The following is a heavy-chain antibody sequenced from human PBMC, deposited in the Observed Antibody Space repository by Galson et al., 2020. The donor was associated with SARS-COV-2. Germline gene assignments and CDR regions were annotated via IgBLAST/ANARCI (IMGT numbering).Heavy chain of an antibody. CDR3: ARDAYDSSGYTRLAY. Sequence: TGGSLRLSCAVSGLTVSSNYMNWVRQAPGKGLDWVSVIYSGASTFYADFVRGRFTISRDNSKNTLYLQMNSLRAEDTAVYYCARDAYDSSGYTRLAYWGQGTLVTVSS. J-gene: IGHJ4*02. CDR2: IYSGAST. CDR1: GLTVSSNY. V-gene: IGHV3-66*01. D-gene: IGHD3-22*01.